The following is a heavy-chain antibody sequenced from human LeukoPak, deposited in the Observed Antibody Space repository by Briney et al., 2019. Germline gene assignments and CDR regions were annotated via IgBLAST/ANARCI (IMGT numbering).Heavy chain of an antibody. D-gene: IGHD3-10*01. V-gene: IGHV4-59*01. J-gene: IGHJ5*02. CDR2: IYSTGRT. CDR1: GGSISSYY. Sequence: KPSETLSLTCSVSGGSISSYYWTCIRQPPGKGLEWIGHIYSTGRTNYNPSLKSRVTISVDTSRNQFSLKLSSVTAADTAVYYCARLGLGDEACWFDPWGQGTLVTVSS. CDR3: ARLGLGDEACWFDP.